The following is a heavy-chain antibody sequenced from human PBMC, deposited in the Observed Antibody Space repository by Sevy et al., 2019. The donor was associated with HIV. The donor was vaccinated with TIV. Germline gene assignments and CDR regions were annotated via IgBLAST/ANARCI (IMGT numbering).Heavy chain of an antibody. CDR3: ARGLIATRRGGGYYFDY. CDR2: IIPIFGTE. CDR1: GGTFSSYA. D-gene: IGHD6-6*01. V-gene: IGHV1-69*13. Sequence: ASVKVSCKASGGTFSSYAISWVRQAPGQGLEWMGGIIPIFGTENYAQKFQGRVTVTADESTSTAYMELSSLRSEDTAVYYCARGLIATRRGGGYYFDYWGQGTLVTVSS. J-gene: IGHJ4*02.